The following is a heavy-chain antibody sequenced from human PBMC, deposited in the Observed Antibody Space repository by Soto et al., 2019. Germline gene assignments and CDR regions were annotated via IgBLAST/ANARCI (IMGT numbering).Heavy chain of an antibody. Sequence: EVRLVESGGGLVKPGGSLRLSCAASGLSFSETWMNWVRQAPGKGLEWVGRVKTYSDGGTMDCAAPVKGRCNVSRDDSRDTIFLEINSLKTEDTGVYYCGSSWYWGQGTLVTVSS. J-gene: IGHJ4*02. D-gene: IGHD2-2*01. V-gene: IGHV3-15*01. CDR2: VKTYSDGGTM. CDR1: GLSFSETW. CDR3: GSSWY.